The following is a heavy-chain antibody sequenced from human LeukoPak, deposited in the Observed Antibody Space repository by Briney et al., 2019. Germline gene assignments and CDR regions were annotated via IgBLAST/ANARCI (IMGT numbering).Heavy chain of an antibody. J-gene: IGHJ4*02. V-gene: IGHV3-13*01. CDR1: GFTFSSYD. CDR2: IGTAGDT. D-gene: IGHD2-2*01. Sequence: PGGSLRLSCAASGFTFSSYDMHWVRQATGKGLEWVSAIGTAGDTYYPGSVKGRFTISRENAKNSLYLQMNSLRAGDTAVYYCARGSHRSSTSCSVSVNFDYWGQGTLVTVSS. CDR3: ARGSHRSSTSCSVSVNFDY.